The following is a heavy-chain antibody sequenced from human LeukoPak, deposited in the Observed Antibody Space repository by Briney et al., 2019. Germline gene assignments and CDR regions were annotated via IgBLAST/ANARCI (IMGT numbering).Heavy chain of an antibody. D-gene: IGHD2-15*01. CDR3: ARVQLGYCSGGSCYASDY. J-gene: IGHJ4*02. CDR2: IYSGGST. Sequence: GGSLRLSCAASGFTVSSNYMSWVRQAPGKGLEWVSVIYSGGSTYYADSVKGRFTISRDNSKNTLYLQMNSLRAEDTAVYYCARVQLGYCSGGSCYASDYWGQGTLVTVSS. V-gene: IGHV3-66*01. CDR1: GFTVSSNY.